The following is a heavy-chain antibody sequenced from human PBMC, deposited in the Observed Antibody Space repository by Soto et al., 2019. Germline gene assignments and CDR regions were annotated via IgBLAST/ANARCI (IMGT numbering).Heavy chain of an antibody. D-gene: IGHD6-25*01. CDR3: ASGAAIERGEDY. CDR1: GGTFSGYY. J-gene: IGHJ4*02. CDR2: INHSGGT. V-gene: IGHV4-34*01. Sequence: AETLSLTCAVSGGTFSGYYWSWIRQPPGKGLEWIGEINHSGGTNYNPTLKKRATITVDPSKNQFSRKQSSVPAADTAVYYGASGAAIERGEDYWGQGTLVTVSS.